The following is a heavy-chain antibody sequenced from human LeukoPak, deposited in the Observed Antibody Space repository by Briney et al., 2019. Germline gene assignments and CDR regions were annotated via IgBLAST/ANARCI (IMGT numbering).Heavy chain of an antibody. D-gene: IGHD2-2*01. J-gene: IGHJ4*02. V-gene: IGHV4-61*08. Sequence: PSETLSLTCTVSGGSISSGGYYWSWIRQPPGKGLEWIGEINHSGSTNYNPSLKSRVTISVDTSKNQFSLKLSSVTAADTAVYYRARRSAKYQLRKLYYFDYWGQGTLVTVSS. CDR3: ARRSAKYQLRKLYYFDY. CDR2: INHSGST. CDR1: GGSISSGGYY.